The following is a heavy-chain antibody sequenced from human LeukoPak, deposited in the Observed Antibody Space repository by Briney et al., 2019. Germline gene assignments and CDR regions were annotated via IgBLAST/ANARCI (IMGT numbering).Heavy chain of an antibody. Sequence: PSGTLSLTCTVSGGSFGSYYWTWIRQPPGKGPEWIGCVLDRGTTNNAVTKYNPSLRSRVTVAVDTATNQFSLKLTSVTAADTAVYCCARLGPDAAADLYWYFDVWGRGTLVSVS. CDR1: GGSFGSYY. J-gene: IGHJ2*01. CDR3: ARLGPDAAADLYWYFDV. CDR2: VLDRGTT. V-gene: IGHV4-59*08. D-gene: IGHD6-13*01.